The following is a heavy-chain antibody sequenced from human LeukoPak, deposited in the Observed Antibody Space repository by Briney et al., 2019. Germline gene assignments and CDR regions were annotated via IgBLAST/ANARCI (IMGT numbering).Heavy chain of an antibody. CDR1: DGSISSYY. D-gene: IGHD3-16*01. V-gene: IGHV4-34*01. CDR3: ARGSQGSGLFDY. Sequence: SETLSLTCTVSDGSISSYYWSWIRQPPGKGLEWIGEINHSGSTNYNPSLKSRVTISVDTSKNQFSLKLSSVTAADTAVYYCARGSQGSGLFDYWGQGTLVTVSS. CDR2: INHSGST. J-gene: IGHJ4*02.